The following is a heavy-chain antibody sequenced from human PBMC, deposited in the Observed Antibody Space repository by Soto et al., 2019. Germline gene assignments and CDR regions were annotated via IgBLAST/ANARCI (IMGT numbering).Heavy chain of an antibody. CDR1: CPPYASNG. J-gene: IGHJ6*02. D-gene: IGHD3-3*01. CDR3: ARESGGFWSGYYTRGDYSGMED. V-gene: IGHV1-18*01. CDR2: ISAYNGNT. Sequence: APCPPYASNGIRCERQAPEQGIEWMGWISAYNGNTNYAQKLQGRVTITADESTSTAYMELSSLRSDDTAVYYCARESGGFWSGYYTRGDYSGMEDWGQGTTVTVSS.